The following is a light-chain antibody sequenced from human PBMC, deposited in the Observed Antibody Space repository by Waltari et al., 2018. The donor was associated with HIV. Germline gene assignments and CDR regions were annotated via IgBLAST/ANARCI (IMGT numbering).Light chain of an antibody. CDR1: QTVSGSY. Sequence: IVLMQSPGTLSLSPGERATLSCRASQTVSGSYLAWYQHRPGQAPRLLIYGASSRASGIPDRFGGSGSGTDFTLTISRLEPEDFAVYYCQQYDFSPQTFGQGTKVEIK. J-gene: IGKJ1*01. V-gene: IGKV3-20*01. CDR3: QQYDFSPQT. CDR2: GAS.